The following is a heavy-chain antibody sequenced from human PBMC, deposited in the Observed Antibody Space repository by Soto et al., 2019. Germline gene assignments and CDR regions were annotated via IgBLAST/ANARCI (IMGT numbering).Heavy chain of an antibody. J-gene: IGHJ4*02. CDR1: GFTFSSHA. CDR3: AKVSSSWYAGFFDL. V-gene: IGHV3-23*01. D-gene: IGHD6-13*01. CDR2: LSDSGDSI. Sequence: VQLLESGGGVVQPGRSLRLSCTASGFTFSSHAMTWVRQAPGKGLEWVSGLSDSGDSIYYADSVKGRFTIYRDNSMNTLYLQMNTLRVEDTAVYYCAKVSSSWYAGFFDLWGQGTLVTVSS.